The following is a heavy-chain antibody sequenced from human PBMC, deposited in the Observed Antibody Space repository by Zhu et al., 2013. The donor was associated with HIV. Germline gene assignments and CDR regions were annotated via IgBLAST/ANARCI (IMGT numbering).Heavy chain of an antibody. J-gene: IGHJ6*02. D-gene: IGHD2-21*02. V-gene: IGHV1-3*01. CDR1: GYTFTSYV. CDR3: ARFYVGSDCGGDCLPETYGMDV. CDR2: INAGNGNT. Sequence: QVQLVQSGAEVKKPGASVKVSCKASGYTFTSYVMHWVRQAPGQRLEWMGWINAGNGNTKYSQKFQGRVTITRDTSASTAYMELSSLRSEDTAVYYCARFYVGSDCGGDCLPETYGMDVWGQGTTVTVSS.